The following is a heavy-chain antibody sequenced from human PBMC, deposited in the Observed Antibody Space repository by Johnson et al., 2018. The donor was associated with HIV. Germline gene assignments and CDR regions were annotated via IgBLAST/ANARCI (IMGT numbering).Heavy chain of an antibody. D-gene: IGHD6-6*01. J-gene: IGHJ3*02. CDR2: ISGSGYRT. CDR1: GFTFSTYA. Sequence: VQLVESGGGVVQPGRSLRLSCAASGFTFSTYAMSWVRQAPGKGLEWVSPISGSGYRTYYADSVKGRFTISRDNSKNTLYLQMNSLRAEDTAVYYCARDKGIAARPDAFDIWGQGTMVTVSS. V-gene: IGHV3-23*04. CDR3: ARDKGIAARPDAFDI.